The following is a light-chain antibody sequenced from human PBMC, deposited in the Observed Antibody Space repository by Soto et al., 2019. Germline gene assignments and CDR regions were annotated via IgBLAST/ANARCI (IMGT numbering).Light chain of an antibody. Sequence: QSALTQPRSVSGSPGQSVTISCTGTRSDVGGYNFVSWYQQHPGKAPKLMFYDVSKRPSGVPDRFSGSKSGNTASLTISGLQAEDEADYHCCSYAGSYTWVFGGGTKLTVL. CDR1: RSDVGGYNF. V-gene: IGLV2-11*01. CDR2: DVS. J-gene: IGLJ3*02. CDR3: CSYAGSYTWV.